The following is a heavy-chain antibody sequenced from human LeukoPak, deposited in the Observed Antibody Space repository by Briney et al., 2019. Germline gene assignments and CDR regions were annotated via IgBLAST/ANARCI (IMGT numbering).Heavy chain of an antibody. J-gene: IGHJ4*02. CDR1: GFTFSRLA. V-gene: IGHV3-9*01. CDR2: ISWNSGSI. CDR3: AKDTGIAAAHDFDY. D-gene: IGHD6-13*01. Sequence: PGGSLRLSCAASGFTFSRLAMTWVRQAPGKGLEWVSGISWNSGSIGYADSVKGRFTISRDNAKNSLYLQMNSLRAEDTALYYCAKDTGIAAAHDFDYWGQGTLVTVSS.